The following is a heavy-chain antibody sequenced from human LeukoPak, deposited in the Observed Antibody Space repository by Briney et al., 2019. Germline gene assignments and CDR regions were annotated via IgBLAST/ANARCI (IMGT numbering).Heavy chain of an antibody. Sequence: GGSLRLSCAASGFTISSYWMSWVRQAPGKGLEWVANIKQDGSEKYYVESVKGRFAISRYNSKNTLYLQMNSLRAEDTAVYYRARAKISRAFDIWGQGTMVTVSS. CDR2: IKQDGSEK. CDR3: ARAKISRAFDI. J-gene: IGHJ3*02. CDR1: GFTISSYW. V-gene: IGHV3-7*01.